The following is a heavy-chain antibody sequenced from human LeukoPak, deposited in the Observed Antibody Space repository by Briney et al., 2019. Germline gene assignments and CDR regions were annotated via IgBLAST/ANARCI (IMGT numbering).Heavy chain of an antibody. CDR1: GFTFSNYW. J-gene: IGHJ6*02. D-gene: IGHD3-9*01. V-gene: IGHV3-7*01. CDR2: IDEDASER. CDR3: ARDLRDILTGPYYYYYGMDV. Sequence: GGSLRLSCAASGFTFSNYWMSWVRQAPGKGLEWVANIDEDASERYYVDSAKGRFTVSRDNAKRSVYLQMNSLRVEDTAVYYCARDLRDILTGPYYYYYGMDVWGQGTTVTVSS.